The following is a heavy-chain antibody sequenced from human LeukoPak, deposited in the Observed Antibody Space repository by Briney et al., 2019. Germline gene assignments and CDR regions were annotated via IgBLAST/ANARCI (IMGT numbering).Heavy chain of an antibody. CDR3: ARLVVPAAIFDY. V-gene: IGHV4-30-2*01. CDR2: IYHSGST. D-gene: IGHD2-2*01. J-gene: IGHJ4*02. CDR1: GDSIRSYY. Sequence: SETLSLTCSVSGDSIRSYYYNWIRQPPGKGLEWIGYIYHSGSTYYNPSLKSRVTISVDRSKNQFSLKLSSVTAADTAVYYCARLVVPAAIFDYWGQGTLVTVSS.